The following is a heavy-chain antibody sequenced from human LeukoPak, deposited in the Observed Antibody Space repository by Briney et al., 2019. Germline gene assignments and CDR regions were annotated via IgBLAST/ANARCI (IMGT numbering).Heavy chain of an antibody. J-gene: IGHJ4*02. CDR2: ISAYNGNT. D-gene: IGHD3-22*01. Sequence: ASVKVSCKASGCTFTSYGISWVRQAPGRGLEWMGWISAYNGNTNYAQKLQGRVTMTTDTSTSTAYMELRSLRSDDTAVYYCARDKSYSSGYYGDFDYWGQGTLVTVSS. V-gene: IGHV1-18*01. CDR1: GCTFTSYG. CDR3: ARDKSYSSGYYGDFDY.